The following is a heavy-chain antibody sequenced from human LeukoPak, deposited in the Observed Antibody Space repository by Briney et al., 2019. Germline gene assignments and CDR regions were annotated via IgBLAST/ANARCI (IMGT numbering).Heavy chain of an antibody. V-gene: IGHV3-74*01. CDR3: ARDTDTVTTILDY. CDR1: GFTFSSYW. Sequence: GGSLRLSCAASGFTFSSYWMSWVRQAPGKGLVWVSRINSDGSSTSYADSVKGRFTISRDNAKNTLYLQMNSLGAEDTAVYYCARDTDTVTTILDYWGQGTLVTVSS. CDR2: INSDGSST. D-gene: IGHD4-17*01. J-gene: IGHJ4*02.